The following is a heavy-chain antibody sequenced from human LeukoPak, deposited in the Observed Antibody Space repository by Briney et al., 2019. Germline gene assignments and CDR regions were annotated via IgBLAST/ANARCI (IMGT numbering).Heavy chain of an antibody. CDR1: GGSISSYF. CDR2: IYYSGST. Sequence: SETLSLTCTVSGGSISSYFWSWIRQPPGKGLEWIGSIYYSGSTNYNPSLKSRVTISVDTPKNQFSLKLSSVTAADTAVYYCARSAPYGANSDYWGQGTLVTVSS. D-gene: IGHD4-23*01. CDR3: ARSAPYGANSDY. J-gene: IGHJ4*02. V-gene: IGHV4-59*01.